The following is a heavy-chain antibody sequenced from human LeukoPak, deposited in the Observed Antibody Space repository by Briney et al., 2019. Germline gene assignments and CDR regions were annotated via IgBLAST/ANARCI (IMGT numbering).Heavy chain of an antibody. V-gene: IGHV4-31*03. Sequence: SETLSLTCTVSGGSISSGGYHWSWIRQHPGKGLEWIGYIYYSGSTYYNPSLKSRVTISVDTSKNQFSLKLSSVTAADTAVYYCARVGTDYGASVNWFDPWGQGTLVTVSS. CDR1: GGSISSGGYH. D-gene: IGHD4/OR15-4a*01. CDR3: ARVGTDYGASVNWFDP. CDR2: IYYSGST. J-gene: IGHJ5*02.